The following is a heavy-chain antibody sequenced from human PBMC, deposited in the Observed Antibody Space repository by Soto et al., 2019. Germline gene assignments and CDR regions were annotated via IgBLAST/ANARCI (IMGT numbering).Heavy chain of an antibody. CDR2: ISSTSTYT. CDR1: GFRFGDYY. D-gene: IGHD6-19*01. Sequence: QVQLVESGGGLVKPGGSLRLSCAASGFRFGDYYMSWIRQAPGKGLECVSYISSTSTYTNYADSVKGRFTISRDNAKSSLYLQMNSLRAEDTAVYYCARDRARGAGAYFDYWGQGTLVTVSS. V-gene: IGHV3-11*06. CDR3: ARDRARGAGAYFDY. J-gene: IGHJ4*02.